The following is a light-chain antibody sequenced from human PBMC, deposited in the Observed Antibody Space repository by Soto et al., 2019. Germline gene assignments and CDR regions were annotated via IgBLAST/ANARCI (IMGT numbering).Light chain of an antibody. CDR2: GAS. V-gene: IGKV1-27*01. J-gene: IGKJ5*01. Sequence: IRTTQSPSSQSLSTVAISPINCPASQGIANHVAWYQQKPGKVPNLLIYGASTLQSGVPSRFSGSGSGTDFTLTSSRLEPEDVAVYYCQQHGTSPITFGQGTRREIK. CDR1: QGIANH. CDR3: QQHGTSPIT.